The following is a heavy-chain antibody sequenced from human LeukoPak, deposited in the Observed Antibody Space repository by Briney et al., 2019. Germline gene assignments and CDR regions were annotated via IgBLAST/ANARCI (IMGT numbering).Heavy chain of an antibody. V-gene: IGHV3-23*01. CDR3: AKGRLKFDY. CDR1: GFTFSSYA. D-gene: IGHD2-21*02. J-gene: IGHJ4*02. CDR2: VSGNGDST. Sequence: GSLRLSCAASGFTFSSYAMSWVRQAPGKGLEWVSGVSGNGDSTYYPDSVKGRFTISRDNSKNTLYLQMNSLRAEDTAVYYCAKGRLKFDYWGQGTQVTVSS.